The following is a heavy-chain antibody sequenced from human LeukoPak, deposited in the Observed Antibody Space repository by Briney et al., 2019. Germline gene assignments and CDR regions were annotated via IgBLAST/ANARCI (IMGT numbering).Heavy chain of an antibody. CDR2: FDPEDGET. CDR3: ATVRYHVVVPAADAFDI. V-gene: IGHV1-24*01. Sequence: GASVKVSCKVSGYTLTELSMHWVRQAPGKGLEWMGGFDPEDGETIYAQKFQGRVTMTENTSTDTAYMELSSLRSEDTAVYYCATVRYHVVVPAADAFDIWGQGTMVTVSS. J-gene: IGHJ3*02. D-gene: IGHD2-2*01. CDR1: GYTLTELS.